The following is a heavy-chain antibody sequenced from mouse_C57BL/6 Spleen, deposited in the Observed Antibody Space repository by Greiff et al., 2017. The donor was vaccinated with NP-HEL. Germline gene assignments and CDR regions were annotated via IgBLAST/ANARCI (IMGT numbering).Heavy chain of an antibody. CDR2: IDPSDSYT. CDR3: ARSRGSETWFAY. Sequence: QVQLQQSGAELVRPGTSVKLSCKASGYTFTSYWMHWVKQRPGQGLEWIGVIDPSDSYTNYNQKFKGKATLTVDTSSSTAYMQLSSLTSEDSAVYYCARSRGSETWFAYWGQGTLVTVSA. V-gene: IGHV1-59*01. J-gene: IGHJ3*01. CDR1: GYTFTSYW.